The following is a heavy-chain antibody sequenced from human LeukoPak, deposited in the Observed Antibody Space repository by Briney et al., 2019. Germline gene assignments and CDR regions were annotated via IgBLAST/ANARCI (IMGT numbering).Heavy chain of an antibody. J-gene: IGHJ4*02. CDR3: ARHYDFWSGYYNGYFDY. CDR1: GFTFSSYW. V-gene: IGHV3-7*01. CDR2: IKQDGSEK. D-gene: IGHD3-3*01. Sequence: GGSLRLSCAASGFTFSSYWMSWVRQAPGKGLEWVANIKQDGSEKYYVDSVEGRFTISRDNAKNSLYLQMNSLRAEDTAVYYCARHYDFWSGYYNGYFDYWGQGTLVTVSS.